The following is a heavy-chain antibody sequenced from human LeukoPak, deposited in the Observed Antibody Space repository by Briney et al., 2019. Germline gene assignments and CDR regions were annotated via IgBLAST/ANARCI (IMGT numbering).Heavy chain of an antibody. CDR1: GGSFSGYS. J-gene: IGHJ4*02. V-gene: IGHV4-34*01. CDR3: ARGRIVGATVFDY. D-gene: IGHD1-26*01. Sequence: SETLSLTCAVYGGSFSGYSWSWIRQPPGKGLEWIGEINHSGSTNYNPSLKSRVTISVDTSKNQFSLKLSSVTAADTAVYYCARGRIVGATVFDYWGQGTLVTVSS. CDR2: INHSGST.